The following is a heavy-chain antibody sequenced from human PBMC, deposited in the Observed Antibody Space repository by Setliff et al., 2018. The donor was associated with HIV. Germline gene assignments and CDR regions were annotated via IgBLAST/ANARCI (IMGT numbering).Heavy chain of an antibody. J-gene: IGHJ4*02. Sequence: PSETLSLTCTVSGGSISSSSYYWGWIRQPPGKGLERIGSIYYSGSTYYNPSLKSRVTISVDTSKNQFSLKLSSVTAADTAVYYCARDRFYSSSWGVVRFYFDYWGQGTLVTVSS. CDR2: IYYSGST. D-gene: IGHD6-13*01. CDR1: GGSISSSSYY. CDR3: ARDRFYSSSWGVVRFYFDY. V-gene: IGHV4-39*07.